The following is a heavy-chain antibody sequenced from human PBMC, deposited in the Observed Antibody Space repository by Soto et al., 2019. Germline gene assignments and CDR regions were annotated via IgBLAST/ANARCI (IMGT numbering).Heavy chain of an antibody. CDR3: ARYSSGWNYFDY. V-gene: IGHV1-69*02. Sequence: SVKVSCKASGGTFSSYTISWVRQAPGQGLEWMGRIIPILGIANYAQKFQGRVTITADKSTSTAYMELSSLRSEDTAVYYCARYSSGWNYFDYWGQGTLVTVSS. CDR2: IIPILGIA. J-gene: IGHJ4*02. D-gene: IGHD6-19*01. CDR1: GGTFSSYT.